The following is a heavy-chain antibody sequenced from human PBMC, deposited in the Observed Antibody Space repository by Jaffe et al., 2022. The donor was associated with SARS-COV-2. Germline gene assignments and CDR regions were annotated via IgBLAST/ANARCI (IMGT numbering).Heavy chain of an antibody. V-gene: IGHV3-30*18. Sequence: QVQLVESGGGVVQPGRSLRLSCAASGFTFSSYGMHWVRQAPGKGLEWVAVISYDGSNKYYADSVKGRFTISRDNSKNTLYLQMNSLRAEDTAVYYCAKGYGDHVADAFDIWGQGTMVTVSS. CDR3: AKGYGDHVADAFDI. D-gene: IGHD4-17*01. CDR2: ISYDGSNK. CDR1: GFTFSSYG. J-gene: IGHJ3*02.